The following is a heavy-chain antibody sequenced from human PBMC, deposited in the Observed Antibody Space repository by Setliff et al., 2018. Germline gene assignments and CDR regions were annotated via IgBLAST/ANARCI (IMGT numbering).Heavy chain of an antibody. CDR3: ARMSGFQYIDV. D-gene: IGHD3-3*01. V-gene: IGHV4-61*09. CDR1: DDSISSRRYY. CDR2: IYTSWST. Sequence: LSLTCTVSDDSISSRRYYWGWFRQPAGKVLEWIGQIYTSWSTNYNPSLKSRVTISLDTSKNQFSLSLTSVTAADTAVYYCARMSGFQYIDVWGKGTTVTVSS. J-gene: IGHJ6*03.